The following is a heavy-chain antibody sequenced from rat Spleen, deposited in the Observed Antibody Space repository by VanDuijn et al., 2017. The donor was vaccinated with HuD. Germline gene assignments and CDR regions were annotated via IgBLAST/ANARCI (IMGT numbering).Heavy chain of an antibody. J-gene: IGHJ3*01. CDR1: GFSFSSAW. CDR3: IWDYRNWFPY. D-gene: IGHD1-1*01. Sequence: EVQLVETGGSLVQPGKSLKLTCATSGFSFSSAWMHWVRQSPEKQLEWVAQIKAKSNNYATYYAESVKGRFSISRDDSKSSVYLQMNSLKEEDTAIYYCIWDYRNWFPYWGQGTLVTVSS. V-gene: IGHV6-8*01. CDR2: IKAKSNNYAT.